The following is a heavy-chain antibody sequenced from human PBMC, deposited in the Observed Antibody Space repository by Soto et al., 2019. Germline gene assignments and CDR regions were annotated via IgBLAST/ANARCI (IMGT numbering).Heavy chain of an antibody. D-gene: IGHD3-3*01. CDR2: IYWDDDQ. V-gene: IGHV2-5*02. Sequence: SGPTLVNPTQTLTLTCTFSGVSLSTSGVGVGWIRQPPGKALEWLALIYWDDDQNYSPSLKSRLTITKDTSKNQVVLTMTNMDPVDTATYYCAHISPTDFSSGFQATSFDYWGQGTLVTVSS. CDR3: AHISPTDFSSGFQATSFDY. J-gene: IGHJ4*02. CDR1: GVSLSTSGVG.